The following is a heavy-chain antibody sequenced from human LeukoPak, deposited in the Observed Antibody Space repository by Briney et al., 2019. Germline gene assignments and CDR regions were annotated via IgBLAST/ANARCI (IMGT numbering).Heavy chain of an antibody. V-gene: IGHV4-39*07. CDR2: IYYSGST. J-gene: IGHJ4*02. CDR1: GGSISSSSYY. CDR3: ARFLSHPIPQTTVTPLV. D-gene: IGHD4-17*01. Sequence: PSETLSLTCTVSGGSISSSSYYWGWIRQPPGKGLEWIGSIYYSGSTYYNPSLKSRVTISVDTSKNQFSLKLSSVTAADTAVYYCARFLSHPIPQTTVTPLVWGQGTLVTVSS.